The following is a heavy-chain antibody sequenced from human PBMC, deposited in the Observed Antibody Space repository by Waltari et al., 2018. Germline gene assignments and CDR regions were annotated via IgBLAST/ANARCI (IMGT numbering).Heavy chain of an antibody. CDR1: GFTFSSYS. Sequence: EVLLVESGGGLVKPGGSLRLSCAASGFTFSSYSMNWVRQAPGKGLEGVSSISSSGSYTHYVDSVKGRFTISRDNAKNSLYLQMNTLRAEDTAVYYCARGGWGFYLDDWGQGTLVTSSS. J-gene: IGHJ4*02. V-gene: IGHV3-21*02. CDR2: ISSSGSYT. D-gene: IGHD7-27*01. CDR3: ARGGWGFYLDD.